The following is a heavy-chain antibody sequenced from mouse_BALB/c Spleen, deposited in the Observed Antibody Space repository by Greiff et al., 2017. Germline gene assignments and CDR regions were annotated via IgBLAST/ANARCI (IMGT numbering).Heavy chain of an antibody. CDR3: ARESVVATEYIGMDY. CDR2: IDPYDSET. CDR1: GYTFTCYW. Sequence: QVQLKQPGAELVRPGASVKLSCKASGYTFTCYWMNWVKQRPEQGLEWIGRIDPYDSETHYNQKFQHNAILTVDKSSSIAYVQLSRLTSEDSAVYYFARESVVATEYIGMDYWGQGALGTVS. J-gene: IGHJ4*01. D-gene: IGHD1-1*01. V-gene: IGHV1-74*01.